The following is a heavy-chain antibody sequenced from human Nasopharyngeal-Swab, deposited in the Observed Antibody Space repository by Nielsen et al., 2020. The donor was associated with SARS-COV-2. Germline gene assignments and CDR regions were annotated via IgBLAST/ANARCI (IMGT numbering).Heavy chain of an antibody. J-gene: IGHJ4*02. CDR2: ISYDGSNE. D-gene: IGHD1-26*01. CDR1: GFTFRSSG. V-gene: IGHV3-30*03. Sequence: GESLKMSCAASGFTFRSSGMDWVRQAPGKGLEWVAVISYDGSNEYYGDSVKGRFTISRDNSKNTLYLQMNSLRAEDTAVYYCARVLGDYGDSWGQGTPVTVSS. CDR3: ARVLGDYGDS.